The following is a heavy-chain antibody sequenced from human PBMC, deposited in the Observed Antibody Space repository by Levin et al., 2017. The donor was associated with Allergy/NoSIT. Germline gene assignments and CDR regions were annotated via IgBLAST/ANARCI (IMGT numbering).Heavy chain of an antibody. CDR2: IWYDGSRK. CDR1: GFPFNTYG. Sequence: GESLKIFCGASGFPFNTYGMHWVRQAPGKGLEWVAVIWYDGSRKYYADSVKGRFTISRDNSKSTVDLQMDSLRGEDTAVYYCAREVTGLGFDLWGQGALVTVSS. D-gene: IGHD1-20*01. J-gene: IGHJ4*02. CDR3: AREVTGLGFDL. V-gene: IGHV3-33*01.